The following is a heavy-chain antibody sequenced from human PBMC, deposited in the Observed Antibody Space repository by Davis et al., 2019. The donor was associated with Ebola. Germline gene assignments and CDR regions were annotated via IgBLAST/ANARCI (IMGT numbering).Heavy chain of an antibody. CDR2: INPITGGT. J-gene: IGHJ3*02. D-gene: IGHD3-22*01. CDR3: AREGGRHYDSSGHVFDI. Sequence: ASVKVSCKASGYRFTSYYMHWVRQAPGQGLEWMGIINPITGGTSYAQDFQVRVNMTRDTSTSTVYMELSSLRSEDTAVYYCAREGGRHYDSSGHVFDIWGQGTMVKVSS. CDR1: GYRFTSYY. V-gene: IGHV1-46*01.